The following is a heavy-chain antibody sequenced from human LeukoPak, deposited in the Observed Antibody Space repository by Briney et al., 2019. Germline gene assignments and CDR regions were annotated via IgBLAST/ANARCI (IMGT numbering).Heavy chain of an antibody. Sequence: KPSETLSLTCTVSGYSISSGYYWGWIRQPPGKGLEWIGSIYHSGSTYYNPSLKSRVTISVDTSKNQFSLKLSSVTAADTAVYYCARDKSSELPCYYYYYMDVWGKGTTVTVSS. CDR2: IYHSGST. CDR1: GYSISSGYY. CDR3: ARDKSSELPCYYYYYMDV. V-gene: IGHV4-38-2*02. J-gene: IGHJ6*03. D-gene: IGHD1-7*01.